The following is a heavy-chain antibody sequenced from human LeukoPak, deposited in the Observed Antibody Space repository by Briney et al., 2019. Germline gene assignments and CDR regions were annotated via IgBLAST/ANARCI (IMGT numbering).Heavy chain of an antibody. V-gene: IGHV1-69*01. CDR3: AREGGYNFVRYFDC. CDR2: IIPIFGTA. J-gene: IGHJ4*02. D-gene: IGHD5-24*01. Sequence: SVKVSCKASGGTFSSYAISWVRQAPGQGLEWVGGIIPIFGTANYAQKFQGRVTITADESTSTAYMELSSLRSEDTAVYYCAREGGYNFVRYFDCWGQGTLVTVSS. CDR1: GGTFSSYA.